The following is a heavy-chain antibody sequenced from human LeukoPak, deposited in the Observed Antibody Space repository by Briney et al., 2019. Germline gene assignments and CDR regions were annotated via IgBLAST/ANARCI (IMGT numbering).Heavy chain of an antibody. CDR2: INWNGGST. Sequence: GGSLRLSCAASGFTFDDYGMSWVRQAPGKGLEWVSGINWNGGSTGYADSVKGRFTISRDNAKNSLYLQMNSLRAEDTALYYCARGGYSSSWYGGLLYWGQGTLVTVSS. D-gene: IGHD6-13*01. CDR1: GFTFDDYG. CDR3: ARGGYSSSWYGGLLY. J-gene: IGHJ4*02. V-gene: IGHV3-20*04.